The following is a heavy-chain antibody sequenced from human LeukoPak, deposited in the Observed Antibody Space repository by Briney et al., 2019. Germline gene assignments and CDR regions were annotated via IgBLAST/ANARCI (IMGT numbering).Heavy chain of an antibody. V-gene: IGHV1-69*05. CDR1: GGTFSSYA. D-gene: IGHD1-26*01. CDR2: IIPIFGTA. J-gene: IGHJ5*02. Sequence: ASVKVSCKASGGTFSSYAISLVRQAPGQGLEWMGGIIPIFGTANYAQKFQGRVTITTDESTSTAYMELSSLRSEDTAVYYCARGRGVGATWFDPWGQGTLVTVSS. CDR3: ARGRGVGATWFDP.